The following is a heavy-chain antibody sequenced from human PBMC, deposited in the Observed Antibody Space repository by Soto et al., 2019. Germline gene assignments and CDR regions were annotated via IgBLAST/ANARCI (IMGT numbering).Heavy chain of an antibody. J-gene: IGHJ5*02. D-gene: IGHD6-25*01. CDR2: ISGSGVRT. CDR3: AKDGKQSSGWATPWFHP. Sequence: PACCPRLCCATSRATVRSYVMSCVRQAPGKGLEWGSAISGSGVRTYYADSVKVRFTLSRENSKNTLYLQMNSLRAEDRALYFCAKDGKQSSGWATPWFHPWAPEPLVPAS. CDR1: RATVRSYV. V-gene: IGHV3-23*01.